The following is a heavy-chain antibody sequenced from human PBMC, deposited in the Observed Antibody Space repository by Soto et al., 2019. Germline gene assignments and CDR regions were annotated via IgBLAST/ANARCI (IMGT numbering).Heavy chain of an antibody. Sequence: GGSLRLSCAASGFTFSSYWMHWVRQAPGKGLGWVSRINSDGSSTSYADSVKGRFTISRDNAKNTLYLQMNRLRAEDTAVYYWARDVPAAVFDYWGQGTLVTVSS. CDR1: GFTFSSYW. CDR2: INSDGSST. J-gene: IGHJ4*02. CDR3: ARDVPAAVFDY. D-gene: IGHD6-13*01. V-gene: IGHV3-74*01.